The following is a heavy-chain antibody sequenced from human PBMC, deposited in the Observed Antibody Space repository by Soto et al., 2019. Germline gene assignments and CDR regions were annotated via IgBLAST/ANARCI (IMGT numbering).Heavy chain of an antibody. CDR3: ARESALRPVGYFDY. CDR2: IWYDGSNK. CDR1: GFTFSSYG. J-gene: IGHJ4*02. D-gene: IGHD1-26*01. Sequence: QVQLVESGGGVVQPGRSLRLSCAASGFTFSSYGMHWVRQAPGKGLEWVAVIWYDGSNKYYADSVKGRFTISRDNSKNTLYLQMNSLRAEDTAVYYCARESALRPVGYFDYWGQGTLVTVSS. V-gene: IGHV3-33*01.